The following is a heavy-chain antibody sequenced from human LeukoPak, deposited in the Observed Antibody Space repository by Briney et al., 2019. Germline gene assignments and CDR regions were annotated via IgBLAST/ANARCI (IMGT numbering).Heavy chain of an antibody. J-gene: IGHJ6*03. Sequence: SVKVSCKASGGTFSSYAISWVRQAPGQGLEWVGGIIPIFGTANYAQKFQGRVTITTDESTSTAYMELSSLRSEDTAVYYCARGEVDCSSTSCYRTGASYYYYYYMDVWGKGTTVTVSS. V-gene: IGHV1-69*05. D-gene: IGHD2-2*01. CDR1: GGTFSSYA. CDR3: ARGEVDCSSTSCYRTGASYYYYYYMDV. CDR2: IIPIFGTA.